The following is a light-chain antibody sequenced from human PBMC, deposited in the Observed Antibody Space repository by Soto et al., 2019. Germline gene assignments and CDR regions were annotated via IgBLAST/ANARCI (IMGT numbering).Light chain of an antibody. Sequence: QSALTQPASVSGSPGQSITISCTGTSSDVGKYNLVSWYQQHPGKAPKVMILQGYKRPSGVSNRFSGSKFGNTASLTISGLQAEDEAEYSCCAYATTYTDGFGTGTKVTGL. CDR1: SSDVGKYNL. CDR2: QGY. J-gene: IGLJ1*01. CDR3: CAYATTYTDG. V-gene: IGLV2-23*01.